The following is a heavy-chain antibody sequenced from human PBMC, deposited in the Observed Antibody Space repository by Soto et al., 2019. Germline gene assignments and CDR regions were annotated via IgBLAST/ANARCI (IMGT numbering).Heavy chain of an antibody. CDR1: GYTFTSHG. CDR3: ARARYCASPSCYKHYYYGMGT. CDR2: ISTYNSRT. Sequence: QDQLVQSGAEVKKPGASVKISCEASGYTFTSHGISWVRQAPGQGLEGLGWISTYNSRTHYAQKVQGRVTMTTDTSTSTAYLDLRSLTFDDTAVYYCARARYCASPSCYKHYYYGMGTWGQGTTVTVSS. J-gene: IGHJ6*02. D-gene: IGHD2-2*02. V-gene: IGHV1-18*04.